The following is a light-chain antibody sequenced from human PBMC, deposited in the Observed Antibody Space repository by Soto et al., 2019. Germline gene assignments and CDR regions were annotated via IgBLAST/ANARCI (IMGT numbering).Light chain of an antibody. CDR3: PSYTGSSTWV. V-gene: IGLV2-14*01. Sequence: QSALTQPASVSGSLGQSITISCTGTSSDIGAHNYVSWYQQHPGKAPKFMIYEVSNRPAGVPNRISGSKSGNTASLTISGLPAEDEGDYYCPSYTGSSTWVFGGGTKVTVL. J-gene: IGLJ3*02. CDR1: SSDIGAHNY. CDR2: EVS.